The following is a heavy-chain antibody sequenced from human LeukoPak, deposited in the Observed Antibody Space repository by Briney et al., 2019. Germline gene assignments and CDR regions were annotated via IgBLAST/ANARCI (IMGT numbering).Heavy chain of an antibody. CDR2: IKNKADAGTA. Sequence: PGGSLRLSCAASGFTFSNAWMSWVRQAPGKGLEWVGRIKNKADAGTAEYAAPVKGRFTISRDDSKNTVYLQMSSLETEDTAMYYCTTEGLPGSFDYWGQGTLVTVSS. J-gene: IGHJ4*02. V-gene: IGHV3-15*01. CDR1: GFTFSNAW. D-gene: IGHD4-11*01. CDR3: TTEGLPGSFDY.